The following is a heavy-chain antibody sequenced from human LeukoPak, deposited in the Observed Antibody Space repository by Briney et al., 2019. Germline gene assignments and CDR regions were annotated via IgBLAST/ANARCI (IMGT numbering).Heavy chain of an antibody. CDR2: ISGSGGST. V-gene: IGHV3-23*01. J-gene: IGHJ4*02. CDR1: GFTFSSYA. Sequence: PGGSLRLSCAASGFTFSSYAMTWVRQAPGKGLEGVSAISGSGGSTYYADSVKGRFTISRDNSKNTLYLQMNSLRAEDTAVYYCAILIAARTLRDYWGQGTLVTVSS. CDR3: AILIAARTLRDY. D-gene: IGHD6-6*01.